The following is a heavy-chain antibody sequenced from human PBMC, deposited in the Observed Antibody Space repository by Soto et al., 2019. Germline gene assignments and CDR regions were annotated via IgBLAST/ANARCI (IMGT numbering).Heavy chain of an antibody. V-gene: IGHV3-30*18. CDR1: GFTFSSYG. CDR2: ISYDGSNK. CDR3: AKFARATITHEFDY. J-gene: IGHJ4*02. D-gene: IGHD5-12*01. Sequence: QVQLVESGGGVVQPGRSLRLSCAASGFTFSSYGMHWVRQAPGKGLEWVAVISYDGSNKYYADSVKGRFTISRDNYXNTLYLQMNSLRAEDTAVYYCAKFARATITHEFDYWGQGTLVTVSS.